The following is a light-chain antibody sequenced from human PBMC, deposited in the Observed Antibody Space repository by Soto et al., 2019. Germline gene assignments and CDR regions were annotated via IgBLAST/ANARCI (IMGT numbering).Light chain of an antibody. V-gene: IGKV3D-15*01. J-gene: IGKJ1*01. CDR1: QSVSSK. CDR2: GAS. Sequence: EIVMTQSPATLSVSPGEGATLSFRASQSVSSKLAWYQQKPGQAPRLLIYGASTRATGIPDRFSGSGSGTDFTLTISKLEPGDFAVYYCQQYGGSSWTFGQGTKVDIK. CDR3: QQYGGSSWT.